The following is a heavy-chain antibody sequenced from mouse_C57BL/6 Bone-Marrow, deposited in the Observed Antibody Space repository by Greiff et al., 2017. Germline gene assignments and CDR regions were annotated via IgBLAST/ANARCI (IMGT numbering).Heavy chain of an antibody. CDR2: IDPSDSET. CDR1: GYTFTSYW. J-gene: IGHJ1*03. Sequence: QVQLQQPGAELVRPGSSVKLSCKASGYTFTSYWMPWVKQRPIQGLEWIGNIDPSDSETHYNQKFKDKATVTVDKSSSTAYMQLSSLTSEDSAVYYCARDRDYGSSYWYFDVWGTGTTVTVSS. V-gene: IGHV1-52*01. D-gene: IGHD1-1*01. CDR3: ARDRDYGSSYWYFDV.